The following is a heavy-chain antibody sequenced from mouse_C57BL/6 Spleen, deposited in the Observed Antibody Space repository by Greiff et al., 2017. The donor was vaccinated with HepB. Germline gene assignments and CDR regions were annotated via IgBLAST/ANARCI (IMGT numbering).Heavy chain of an antibody. CDR1: GYTFTDYY. J-gene: IGHJ4*01. V-gene: IGHV1-26*01. CDR3: ASTGTWYYAMDY. D-gene: IGHD3-3*01. Sequence: EVQLQQSGPELVKPGASVKISCKASGYTFTDYYMNWVKQSHGKSLEWIGDINPNNGGTSYNQKFKGKATLTVDKSSSTAYMELRSLTSEDSAVYYCASTGTWYYAMDYWGQGTSVTVSS. CDR2: INPNNGGT.